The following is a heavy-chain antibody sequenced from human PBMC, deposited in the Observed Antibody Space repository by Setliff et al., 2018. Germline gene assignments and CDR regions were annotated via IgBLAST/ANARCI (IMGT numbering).Heavy chain of an antibody. V-gene: IGHV4-4*08. CDR2: IYTSGII. D-gene: IGHD3-10*01. CDR3: ARSLGSGSYWNSRPFYSDY. J-gene: IGHJ4*02. CDR1: GGSISSYY. Sequence: SETLSLTCTVSGGSISSYYWSWIRQPPWKGLEWIGYIYTSGIINYNPSLRSRVTISVDTSKNQISLTLTSVTAADTAVYYCARSLGSGSYWNSRPFYSDYWGQGTLVTVSS.